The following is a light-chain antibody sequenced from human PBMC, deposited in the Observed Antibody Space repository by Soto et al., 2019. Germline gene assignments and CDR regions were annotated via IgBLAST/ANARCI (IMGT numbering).Light chain of an antibody. CDR2: EVN. Sequence: QSALTQPASVSWSPGQSIAISCTGTSSDIGTYNLVSWYQQHPGKVPKLMISEVNKRPSGVSNRFSGSKSGNTASLTISGLQTEDEADYYCCSFAGSGTGVFGTGTKLTVL. CDR3: CSFAGSGTGV. V-gene: IGLV2-23*02. CDR1: SSDIGTYNL. J-gene: IGLJ1*01.